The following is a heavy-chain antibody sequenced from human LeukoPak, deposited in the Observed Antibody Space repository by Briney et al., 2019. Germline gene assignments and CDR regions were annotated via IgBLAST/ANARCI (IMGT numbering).Heavy chain of an antibody. V-gene: IGHV3-23*01. D-gene: IGHD1-26*01. J-gene: IGHJ4*02. CDR2: ISGSGGDT. Sequence: PGGSLRLSCAASGFTFSNYVMSWVRQAPGKGLEWVSSISGSGGDTYYADSVKGRFTISRDNSKNTLYLQMHSLRAEHTAVYYCAKKGATTGDFAYWGQATLVTVSS. CDR1: GFTFSNYV. CDR3: AKKGATTGDFAY.